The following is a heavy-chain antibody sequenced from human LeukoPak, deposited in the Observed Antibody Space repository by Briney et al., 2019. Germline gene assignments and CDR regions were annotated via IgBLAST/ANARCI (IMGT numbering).Heavy chain of an antibody. D-gene: IGHD3-10*01. CDR2: INYSGST. V-gene: IGHV4-34*01. CDR1: GGSFSGNY. J-gene: IGHJ4*02. Sequence: PSETLSLTCGAYGGSFSGNYWNWIRQPPGKGLEWIGKINYSGSTNYNPSLKSRLTISVDTSKNKFSLKLSSVTAADTAVYYCARLGEVDAYYYASGSYYYFDYWGQGTLVTVSS. CDR3: ARLGEVDAYYYASGSYYYFDY.